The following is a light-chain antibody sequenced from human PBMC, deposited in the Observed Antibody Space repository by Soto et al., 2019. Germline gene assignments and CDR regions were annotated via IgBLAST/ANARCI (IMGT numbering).Light chain of an antibody. CDR2: GAS. CDR3: QQFYNWPRT. CDR1: QSVSSN. J-gene: IGKJ1*01. Sequence: EKVMTQSPGTLSVSPGERATLSCRASQSVSSNLAWYQQKPGQAPRLLIYGASTRATGIPARFSGSGSETEFTLTISSLQSEDFAVYYCQQFYNWPRTFGQGTKVEIK. V-gene: IGKV3-15*01.